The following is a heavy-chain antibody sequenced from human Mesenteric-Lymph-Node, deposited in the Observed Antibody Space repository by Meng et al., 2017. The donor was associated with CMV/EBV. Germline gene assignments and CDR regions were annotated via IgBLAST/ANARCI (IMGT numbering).Heavy chain of an antibody. CDR2: ISGYNGNT. V-gene: IGHV1-18*01. D-gene: IGHD3-9*01. CDR3: ARRLLYYDVLTGSPLDY. J-gene: IGHJ4*02. CDR1: TFSSYA. Sequence: TFSSYAISWVRQAPGQGLEWMGWISGYNGNTNYPETFQDRVTMTTDTSTSTAYMELRSLRPDDTAIYYCARRLLYYDVLTGSPLDYWGQGTLVTVSS.